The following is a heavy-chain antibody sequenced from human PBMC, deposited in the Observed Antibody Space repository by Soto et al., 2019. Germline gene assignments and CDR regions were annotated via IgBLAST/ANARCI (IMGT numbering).Heavy chain of an antibody. CDR1: GFSLGTYRVG. J-gene: IGHJ2*01. D-gene: IGHD6-19*01. V-gene: IGHV2-5*02. Sequence: QITLNESGPTLVKPTQTLTLTCTFSGFSLGTYRVGVGWIRQPPGKALEWLALIYWDDDKRYSPSLKSRLTITWDISNSQVFLTLTNMDPVDTATYYCAHRAAGMVDWDFALWGRGTPVIVSS. CDR3: AHRAAGMVDWDFAL. CDR2: IYWDDDK.